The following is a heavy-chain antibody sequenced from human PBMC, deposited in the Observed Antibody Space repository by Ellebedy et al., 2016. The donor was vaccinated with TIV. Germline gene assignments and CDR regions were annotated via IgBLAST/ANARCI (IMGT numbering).Heavy chain of an antibody. CDR2: NNPNSGGS. CDR1: GYTFTGYY. J-gene: IGHJ6*02. CDR3: ARTRGYSGYDSYGMDV. V-gene: IGHV1-2*02. D-gene: IGHD5-12*01. Sequence: AASVKVSCKASGYTFTGYYMHWVRQAPGQGLEWMGWNNPNSGGSNYAQKFQGRFTMTRDTSISTAYMELSRLRSDDTAVYYCARTRGYSGYDSYGMDVWGQGTTFTVSS.